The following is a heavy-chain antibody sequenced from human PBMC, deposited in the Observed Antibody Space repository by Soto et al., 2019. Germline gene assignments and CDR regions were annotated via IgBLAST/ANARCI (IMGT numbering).Heavy chain of an antibody. J-gene: IGHJ4*02. CDR2: IIPIFGTA. D-gene: IGHD3-22*01. V-gene: IGHV1-69*06. CDR1: GGTFSSYA. CDR3: AKRSGYQYYFDY. Sequence: SVKVSCKASGGTFSSYAISWVRQAPGQGLEWMGGIIPIFGTANYAQKFQGRVTITADKSTSTAYMELSSLRSEDTAVYYCAKRSGYQYYFDYWGQGTLVTVSS.